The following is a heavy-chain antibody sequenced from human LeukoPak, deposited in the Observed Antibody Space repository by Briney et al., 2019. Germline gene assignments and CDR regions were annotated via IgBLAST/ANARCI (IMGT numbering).Heavy chain of an antibody. D-gene: IGHD3-3*01. J-gene: IGHJ3*02. V-gene: IGHV1-69*05. CDR3: ARALPVTYYDLPLDAFDI. Sequence: AASVKVSCKASGGTFSSYAISWVRQAPGQGLEWMGGIIPIFGTANYAQKFQGRVTITTDESTSTACMELSSLRSEDTAVYYCARALPVTYYDLPLDAFDIWGQGTMVTVSS. CDR2: IIPIFGTA. CDR1: GGTFSSYA.